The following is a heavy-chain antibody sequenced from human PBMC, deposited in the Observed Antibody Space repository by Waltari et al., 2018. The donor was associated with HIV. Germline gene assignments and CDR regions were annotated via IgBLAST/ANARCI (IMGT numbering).Heavy chain of an antibody. J-gene: IGHJ6*02. CDR3: ARGVPVDTAMGKYYYYALDV. CDR1: RCTLTSHH. V-gene: IGHV1-46*01. Sequence: QVQLVQTGAAVKTPGAPVKVSCEAIRCTLTSHHMPWVRQAPGKRLEWIVIIHPSGGSTTYAQKFQGRVTMTRDTSTSTVYMELSSLRSEDTAVYYCARGVPVDTAMGKYYYYALDVWGQGTTVTVSS. CDR2: IHPSGGST. D-gene: IGHD5-18*01.